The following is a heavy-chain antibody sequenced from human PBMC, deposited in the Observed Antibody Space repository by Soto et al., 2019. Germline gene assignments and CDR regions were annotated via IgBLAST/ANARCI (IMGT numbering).Heavy chain of an antibody. CDR1: GGSISSSSYY. CDR2: IYYSGST. D-gene: IGHD3-10*01. V-gene: IGHV4-39*01. Sequence: QLQRQESGPGLVKPSETLSLTCTVSGGSISSSSYYWGWIRQPPGKGLEWIGSIYYSGSTYYNPSLKSRVTISVDTSKNQVSLKLSSVTAADTAVYYCARPLGGSGSSNWFDPWGQGTLVTVSS. J-gene: IGHJ5*02. CDR3: ARPLGGSGSSNWFDP.